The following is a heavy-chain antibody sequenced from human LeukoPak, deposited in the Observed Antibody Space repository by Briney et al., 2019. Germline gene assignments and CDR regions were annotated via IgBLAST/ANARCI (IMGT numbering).Heavy chain of an antibody. D-gene: IGHD3-22*01. CDR1: GGTFSSYA. Sequence: SVKFSCKASGGTFSSYAISWVRQAPGQGLEWMGRIIPILGIANYAQKFQGRVTITADKSTSTAYMELSSLRSEDTAVYYCARDSRNYYDSRGGGDEAFDIWGQGTMVTVSS. J-gene: IGHJ3*02. CDR2: IIPILGIA. CDR3: ARDSRNYYDSRGGGDEAFDI. V-gene: IGHV1-69*04.